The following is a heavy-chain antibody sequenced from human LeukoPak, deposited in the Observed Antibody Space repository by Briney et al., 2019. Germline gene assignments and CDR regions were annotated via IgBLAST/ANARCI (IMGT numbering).Heavy chain of an antibody. D-gene: IGHD1-1*01. J-gene: IGHJ6*02. CDR3: ARTTSLNYGMDV. Sequence: VASVKVSCKASGYTFTGYYMHWVRQAPGQGLEWMGWINPNSGGTNYAQKFQGWVTMTTDTSISTAYMELSRLRSDDTAVYYCARTTSLNYGMDVWGQGTTVTVSS. V-gene: IGHV1-2*04. CDR2: INPNSGGT. CDR1: GYTFTGYY.